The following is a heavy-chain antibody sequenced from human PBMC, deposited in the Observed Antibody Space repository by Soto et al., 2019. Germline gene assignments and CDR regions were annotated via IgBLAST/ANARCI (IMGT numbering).Heavy chain of an antibody. CDR2: ISYDGNNK. J-gene: IGHJ6*02. CDR1: GFTFSSQG. Sequence: QVQLVESGGGVVQPGGSLRLSCAASGFTFSSQGMHWVRQAPGKGLEWVAVISYDGNNKYYADSEKGRFTISRDNSKNTLHLQMNSLRAEDTAVYYCAKDQDGSGNYLTYYYYYGMDVWGQGTTVTVSS. V-gene: IGHV3-30*18. D-gene: IGHD3-10*01. CDR3: AKDQDGSGNYLTYYYYYGMDV.